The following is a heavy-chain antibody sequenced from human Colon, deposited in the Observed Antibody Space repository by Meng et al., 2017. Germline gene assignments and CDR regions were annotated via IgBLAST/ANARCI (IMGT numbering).Heavy chain of an antibody. Sequence: QVQLQESGPGLVKPSQTLSLTCTVSGGSISSGDYYWSWIRQPPGKGLGWIGYIYYSGSTYYNPSLKSRVTMSVDTSKNQFSLKLSSVTAADTAVYYCARPPVAGTYSYWYFDLWGRGTLVTVSS. CDR3: ARPPVAGTYSYWYFDL. D-gene: IGHD6-19*01. J-gene: IGHJ2*01. CDR1: GGSISSGDYY. V-gene: IGHV4-30-4*01. CDR2: IYYSGST.